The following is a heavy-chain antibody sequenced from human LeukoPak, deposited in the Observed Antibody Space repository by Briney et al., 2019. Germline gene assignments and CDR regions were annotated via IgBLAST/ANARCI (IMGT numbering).Heavy chain of an antibody. CDR2: ISYDGSNK. V-gene: IGHV3-30*18. CDR3: AKVGLYYYDSSGYYFDY. Sequence: PGRSLRLSCAASGFTFSSYGMHWVRQAPGKGLERVAVISYDGSNKYYADSVKGRFTISRDNSKNTLYLQMNSLRAEDTAVYYCAKVGLYYYDSSGYYFDYWGQGTLVTVSS. J-gene: IGHJ4*02. CDR1: GFTFSSYG. D-gene: IGHD3-22*01.